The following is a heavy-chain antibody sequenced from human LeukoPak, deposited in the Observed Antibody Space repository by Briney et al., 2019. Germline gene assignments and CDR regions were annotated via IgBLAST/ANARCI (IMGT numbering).Heavy chain of an antibody. CDR3: ATYYDILSGYTFDY. D-gene: IGHD3-9*01. Sequence: PSETLSLTCTVYGGSISRSNWWSWVRQPPGKGLEWIGEIHDTGSTNYNPPLKSRVTMSLDKSKNQFSLNLNSVTAADTAVYYCATYYDILSGYTFDYWGQGTLVAVSS. CDR2: IHDTGST. V-gene: IGHV4-4*02. J-gene: IGHJ4*02. CDR1: GGSISRSNW.